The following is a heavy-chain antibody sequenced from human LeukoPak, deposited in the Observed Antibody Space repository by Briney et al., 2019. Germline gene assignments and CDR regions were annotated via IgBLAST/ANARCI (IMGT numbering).Heavy chain of an antibody. CDR2: IYYSGST. CDR1: GGSISSTSYY. V-gene: IGHV4-39*07. CDR3: ARAPGTSYSSSAFDY. D-gene: IGHD6-6*01. Sequence: SETLSLTCTVSGGSISSTSYYWGWIRQPPGKGLEWIGNIYYSGSTYYNPSLKSRVTISVDTSKNQFSLKLSSVTAADTAVYYCARAPGTSYSSSAFDYWGQGTLVTVSS. J-gene: IGHJ4*02.